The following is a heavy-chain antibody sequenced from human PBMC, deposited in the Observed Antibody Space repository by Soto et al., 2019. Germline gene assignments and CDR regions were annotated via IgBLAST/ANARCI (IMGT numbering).Heavy chain of an antibody. CDR3: ANLDNLRYFDWLGYYSPSMNV. J-gene: IGHJ6*02. V-gene: IGHV4-59*08. D-gene: IGHD3-9*01. CDR1: GGSISGSY. CDR2: IYYSGTT. Sequence: SETLSLTCTVSGGSISGSYWSLLRQPPGKGLEWIGYIYYSGTTNYSPSLEGRVTISVDTSKNQFYLKLSSVPAADTAVYYCANLDNLRYFDWLGYYSPSMNVWGQGPTVTVSS.